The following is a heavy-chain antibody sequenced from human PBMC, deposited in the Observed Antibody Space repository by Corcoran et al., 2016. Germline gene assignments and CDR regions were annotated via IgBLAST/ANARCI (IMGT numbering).Heavy chain of an antibody. CDR2: IWYDGSNK. D-gene: IGHD4-17*01. Sequence: QVQLVESGGGVVQPGRSLRLSCAASGFTFSSYGMHWVRQAPGKGLEWVAVIWYDGSNKYYADSVKGRFTISRDNSKNTLYLQMNSLRAEDTAVYDCARDGDYGGNPLFDYWGQGTLVTVSS. V-gene: IGHV3-33*01. CDR1: GFTFSSYG. J-gene: IGHJ4*02. CDR3: ARDGDYGGNPLFDY.